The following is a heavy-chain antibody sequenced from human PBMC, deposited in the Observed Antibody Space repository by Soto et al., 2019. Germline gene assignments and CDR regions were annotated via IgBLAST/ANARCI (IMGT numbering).Heavy chain of an antibody. CDR2: IIPIFGTA. D-gene: IGHD3-10*01. CDR1: GNTFTYVY. J-gene: IGHJ6*02. Sequence: GASVKVSCKGSGNTFTYVYLHWVRQAPGQGLEWMGGIIPIFGTANYAQKFRGRVTITADESTSTAYMELSSLRSEDTAVYYCARKRGAGRYYYYYYGMDVWGQGTTVTVSS. V-gene: IGHV1-69*13. CDR3: ARKRGAGRYYYYYYGMDV.